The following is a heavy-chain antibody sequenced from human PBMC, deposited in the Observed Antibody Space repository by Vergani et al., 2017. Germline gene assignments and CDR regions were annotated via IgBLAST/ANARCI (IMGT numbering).Heavy chain of an antibody. D-gene: IGHD3-9*01. J-gene: IGHJ5*02. V-gene: IGHV4-38-2*02. Sequence: QVQLQESGPGLVKPSETLSLTCTVSGYSISSGYYWGWIRQPPGKGLEWIATVFHSGSTYYNPSLRRRVTMSVETSKNQFSLKLSSVTAADTAVYYCASESILRYFDWSNWFDPWGQGTLVTVSS. CDR3: ASESILRYFDWSNWFDP. CDR2: VFHSGST. CDR1: GYSISSGYY.